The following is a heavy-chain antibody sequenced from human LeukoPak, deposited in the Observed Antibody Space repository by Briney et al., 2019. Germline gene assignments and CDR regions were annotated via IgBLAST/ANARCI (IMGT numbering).Heavy chain of an antibody. CDR3: AINYYYDSSVYYANLKYPKVLEEVLHY. D-gene: IGHD3-22*01. CDR1: GYTFTGYY. V-gene: IGHV1-2*06. CDR2: INPNSGGT. J-gene: IGHJ4*02. Sequence: GASVKVSCKASGYTFTGYYMHWVRQAPGQGLEWMGRINPNSGGTNYAQKFQGRVTMTRDTSISTAYMELSRLRSDDTAVYYCAINYYYDSSVYYANLKYPKVLEEVLHYWGQGTLVTVSS.